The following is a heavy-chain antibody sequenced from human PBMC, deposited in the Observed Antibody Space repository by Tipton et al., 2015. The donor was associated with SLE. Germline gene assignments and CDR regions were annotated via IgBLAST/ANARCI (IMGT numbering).Heavy chain of an antibody. Sequence: SLRLSGAASGFTVSSNYMSWVRQAPGKGLEWVSVIYSGGSTYYADSVKGRFTISRDNSKNTLYLQMNSLRAEDMAVYYCARGAGTHFDYWGQGTLVTVSS. J-gene: IGHJ4*02. CDR3: ARGAGTHFDY. CDR1: GFTVSSNY. D-gene: IGHD6-19*01. V-gene: IGHV3-66*01. CDR2: IYSGGST.